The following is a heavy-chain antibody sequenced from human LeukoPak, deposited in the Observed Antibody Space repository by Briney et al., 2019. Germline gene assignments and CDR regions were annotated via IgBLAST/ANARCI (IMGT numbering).Heavy chain of an antibody. CDR3: ARDNWNDAPGGFDP. Sequence: GGSLRLSCAACGFTFSSYSMNWVRQAPGKGLEWVSSITRSSTSTYYTDSVRGRFTISRDNAKNSLYLQMNSLRAEDTAVYYCARDNWNDAPGGFDPWGQGTLVTVSS. CDR1: GFTFSSYS. D-gene: IGHD1-20*01. V-gene: IGHV3-21*01. J-gene: IGHJ5*02. CDR2: ITRSSTST.